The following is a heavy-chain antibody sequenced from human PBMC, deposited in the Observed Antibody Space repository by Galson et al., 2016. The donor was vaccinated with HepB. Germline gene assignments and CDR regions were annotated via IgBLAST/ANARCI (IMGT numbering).Heavy chain of an antibody. CDR2: ISVDIGNT. J-gene: IGHJ4*02. CDR1: GYTFINYG. V-gene: IGHV1-18*04. CDR3: ARESLYCSGGNWYSPLGDY. Sequence: QSGAEVKKPGTSVKVSCKASGYTFINYGISWVRQAPGQGLEWMGWISVDIGNTNYAQKLQDRVTMTTDTSTSTAYMELRSLRSDDTAVYYCARESLYCSGGNWYSPLGDYWGQGTLVTVSS. D-gene: IGHD2-15*01.